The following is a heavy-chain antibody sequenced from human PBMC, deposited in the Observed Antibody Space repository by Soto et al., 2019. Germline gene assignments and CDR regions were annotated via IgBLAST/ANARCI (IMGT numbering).Heavy chain of an antibody. D-gene: IGHD1-26*01. CDR1: GYTFIGYY. CDR3: GRDGVGATPLGWFDP. J-gene: IGHJ5*02. Sequence: QVQLVQSGAEVKKPGASVKVSCKASGYTFIGYYIHWVRQAPGQGLEWMGRINPRSGDTTYAQKFQGRLTMNRDTFISTAYMELSSLRSDDTAVYYCGRDGVGATPLGWFDPWSQGSLVTVSS. V-gene: IGHV1-2*06. CDR2: INPRSGDT.